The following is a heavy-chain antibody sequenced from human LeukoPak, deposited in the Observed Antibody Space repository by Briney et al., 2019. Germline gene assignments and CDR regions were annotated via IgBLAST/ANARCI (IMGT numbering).Heavy chain of an antibody. CDR1: DGYISSYY. Sequence: KSSETLSLTCTVSDGYISSYYWNWIRQPPGKTLEWIGSIYSSGSTYYNPSLKSRVIIIIDTPKNHFSLTLSSVTAADTAVYYCARSDGYGLVGIWGQGTMVTVSS. D-gene: IGHD3-10*01. CDR3: ARSDGYGLVGI. J-gene: IGHJ3*02. V-gene: IGHV4-59*12. CDR2: IYSSGST.